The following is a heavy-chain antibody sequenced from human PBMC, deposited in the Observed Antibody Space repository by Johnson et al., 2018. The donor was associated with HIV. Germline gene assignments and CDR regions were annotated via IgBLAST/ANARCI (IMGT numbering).Heavy chain of an antibody. CDR3: ARLKNGAFDI. J-gene: IGHJ3*02. D-gene: IGHD2-8*01. CDR2: IYSDGST. CDR1: GFTVRSNY. Sequence: VQLVESGGGLVQPGGSLRLSCVASGFTVRSNYMSWVRQAPGKGLEWVSVIYSDGSTYFADSVKGRFPISRDNSKNTLFLQMNSLRVEDTAVYYCARLKNGAFDIWGQGTMVTVSS. V-gene: IGHV3-66*01.